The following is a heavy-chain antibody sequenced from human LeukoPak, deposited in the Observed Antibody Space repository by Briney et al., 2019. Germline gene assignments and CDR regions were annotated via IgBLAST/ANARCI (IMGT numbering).Heavy chain of an antibody. CDR2: IYSGGST. V-gene: IGHV3-53*01. CDR3: ARGQVVVYYYYYGMDV. CDR1: GFTVSSNY. D-gene: IGHD3-22*01. Sequence: GRSLRLSCAASGFTVSSNYMSWVRQAPGQGLEWVSVIYSGGSTYYADSVKGRFTISRDNSKNTLHLQMNSLRAEDTAVYYCARGQVVVYYYYYGMDVWGQGTTVTVSS. J-gene: IGHJ6*02.